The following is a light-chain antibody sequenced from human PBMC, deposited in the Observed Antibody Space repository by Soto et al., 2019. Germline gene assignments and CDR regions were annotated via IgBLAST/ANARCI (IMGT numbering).Light chain of an antibody. CDR3: QQYGSSPET. CDR1: QSVSSSY. J-gene: IGKJ3*01. V-gene: IGKV3-20*01. Sequence: IVLTQYPGTLSLSPGERATLSCRASQSVSSSYLAWYQQKPGQAPRLLIYGASSRATGIPDRFSGSGSGTDFTLTISRLEPEDFAVYYCQQYGSSPETFGPGTKVDIK. CDR2: GAS.